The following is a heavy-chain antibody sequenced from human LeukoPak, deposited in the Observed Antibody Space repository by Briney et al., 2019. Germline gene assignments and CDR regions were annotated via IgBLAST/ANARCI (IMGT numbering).Heavy chain of an antibody. CDR2: VTGDGDTT. Sequence: GGSLRLSCAASGIIFSGYAMSWVRQAPGKGLEWVSSVTGDGDTTYYADSVKGRFTISRDNSKSTLSLQMSSLRAEDTALYYCAKVFSRSFDYWGQGTPVTVSS. V-gene: IGHV3-23*01. CDR1: GIIFSGYA. J-gene: IGHJ4*02. D-gene: IGHD2-2*01. CDR3: AKVFSRSFDY.